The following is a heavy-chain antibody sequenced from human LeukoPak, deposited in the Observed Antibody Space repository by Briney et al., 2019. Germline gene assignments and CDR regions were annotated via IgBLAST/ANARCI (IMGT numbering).Heavy chain of an antibody. J-gene: IGHJ4*02. V-gene: IGHV3-48*01. CDR2: ISSSSSTI. CDR3: ARDRDSGGSYYFDY. Sequence: GGSLRLSCAASGFTFSSYSMNWVRQAPGKGLEWVSYISSSSSTIYYADSVKGRFTISRDNAKNSLYLQMNSLRAEDTAVYYCARDRDSGGSYYFDYWGQGTLVTVSS. CDR1: GFTFSSYS. D-gene: IGHD4-23*01.